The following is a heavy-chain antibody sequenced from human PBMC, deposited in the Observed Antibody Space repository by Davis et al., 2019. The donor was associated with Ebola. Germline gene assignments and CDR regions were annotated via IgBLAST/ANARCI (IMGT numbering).Heavy chain of an antibody. D-gene: IGHD6-6*01. Sequence: SETLSLTCTVSGGSVSSGSYYWSWIRQPPGKGLEWIGYIYYSGSTYYNPSLKSRVTISVDTSKNQFSLKLSSVTAADTAVYYCAFRPGTGYAFDIWGQGTMVTVSS. CDR1: GGSVSSGSYY. V-gene: IGHV4-39*01. J-gene: IGHJ3*02. CDR2: IYYSGST. CDR3: AFRPGTGYAFDI.